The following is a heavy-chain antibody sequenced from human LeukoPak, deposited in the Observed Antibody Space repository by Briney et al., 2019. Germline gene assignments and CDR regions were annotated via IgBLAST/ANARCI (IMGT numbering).Heavy chain of an antibody. CDR3: ATSQTAFYYFDY. CDR1: GGSISSGGYS. Sequence: SETLSLACAVSGGSISSGGYSWGWIRQPPGKGLEWIGYIYYSGSTYYNPSLKSRVTISVDTSKNQFSLKLSSVTAADTAVYYCATSQTAFYYFDYWGQGTLVTVSS. J-gene: IGHJ4*02. V-gene: IGHV4-30-4*07. D-gene: IGHD1-14*01. CDR2: IYYSGST.